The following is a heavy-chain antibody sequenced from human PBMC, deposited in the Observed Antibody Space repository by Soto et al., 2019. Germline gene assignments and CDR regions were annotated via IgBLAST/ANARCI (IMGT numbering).Heavy chain of an antibody. CDR3: AKSVVCSSTSCYIETDYYYYMDV. CDR2: ISGSGGST. CDR1: GFTFSSYA. Sequence: GGSLRLSCAASGFTFSSYAMSWVRQAPGKGLEWVSAISGSGGSTYYADSVKGRFTISRDNSKNTLYLQMNSLRAEDTAVYYCAKSVVCSSTSCYIETDYYYYMDVWGKGTTVTVSS. V-gene: IGHV3-23*01. J-gene: IGHJ6*03. D-gene: IGHD2-2*02.